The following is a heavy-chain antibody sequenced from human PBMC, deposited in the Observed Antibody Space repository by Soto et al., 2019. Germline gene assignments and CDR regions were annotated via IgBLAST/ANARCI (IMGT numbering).Heavy chain of an antibody. D-gene: IGHD2-15*01. V-gene: IGHV1-8*01. J-gene: IGHJ4*02. CDR3: ARGVDAGYDY. CDR1: GYTFASLD. Sequence: QVPLVQSGAEVKKPGASVKVSCKASGYTFASLDINWVRQTTGQGLEWMGWMSPNSGYTDYSQKFQGRVTMTRDTSINTAYMELSSLTSEDSAIYYCARGVDAGYDYWGQGTLVTVSS. CDR2: MSPNSGYT.